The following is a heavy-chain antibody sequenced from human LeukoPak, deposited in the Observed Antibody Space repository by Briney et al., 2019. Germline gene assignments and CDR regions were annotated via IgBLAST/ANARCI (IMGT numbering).Heavy chain of an antibody. CDR1: GSTFSSYS. V-gene: IGHV3-21*01. CDR2: ISSSSSYI. D-gene: IGHD3-3*01. Sequence: PGGSLRLSCAASGSTFSSYSMNWVRQAPGKGLEWVSSISSSSSYIYYADSVKGRFTISRDNAKNSLYLQMNSLRAEDTAVYYCARDFSRVHDYWGQGTLVTVSS. CDR3: ARDFSRVHDY. J-gene: IGHJ4*02.